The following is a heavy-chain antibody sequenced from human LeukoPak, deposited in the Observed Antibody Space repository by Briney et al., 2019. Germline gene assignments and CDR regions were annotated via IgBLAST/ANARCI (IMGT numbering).Heavy chain of an antibody. CDR3: ARGGGTYYDFWSGYYRGKNWFDP. V-gene: IGHV4-34*01. D-gene: IGHD3-3*01. Sequence: PSETLSLTCAVYGGSFSGYYWSWIRQPPGKGLEWIGEINHSGSTNYNPSLKSRVTISVDTSKNQFSLKLSSVTAADTAVYYCARGGGTYYDFWSGYYRGKNWFDPWGQGTLVTVSS. CDR2: INHSGST. J-gene: IGHJ5*02. CDR1: GGSFSGYY.